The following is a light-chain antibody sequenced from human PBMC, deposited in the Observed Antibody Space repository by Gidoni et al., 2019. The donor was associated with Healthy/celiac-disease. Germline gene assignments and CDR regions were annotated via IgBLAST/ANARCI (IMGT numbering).Light chain of an antibody. CDR1: SSNIGAGYD. V-gene: IGLV1-40*01. CDR3: QSYDSSLSGWV. Sequence: QSVLTQPPSVSGAPGQRVTISCTGSSSNIGAGYDVHWYQPLPGTAPKLLISGNSNRPSGVPDRFSGSKSGTSASLAITGLQAEDEADYYCQSYDSSLSGWVFGGGTKLTVL. J-gene: IGLJ3*02. CDR2: GNS.